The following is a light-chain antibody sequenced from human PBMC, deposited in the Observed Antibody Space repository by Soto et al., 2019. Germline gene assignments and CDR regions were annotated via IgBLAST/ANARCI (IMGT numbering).Light chain of an antibody. Sequence: EIELAQSPDTLSLSSGERATLSCPAIQSVSSRYLAWYQQKPGQAPRLLIYGASSRATGIPDRFSGSGSGTDFTLTISRLEPEDFAVYYCQQYGSSPLTFGGGTKVDIK. CDR2: GAS. CDR1: QSVSSRY. J-gene: IGKJ4*01. V-gene: IGKV3-20*01. CDR3: QQYGSSPLT.